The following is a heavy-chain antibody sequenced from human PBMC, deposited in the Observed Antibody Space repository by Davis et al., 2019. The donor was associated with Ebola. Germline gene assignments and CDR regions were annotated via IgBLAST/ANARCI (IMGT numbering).Heavy chain of an antibody. V-gene: IGHV1-18*01. CDR3: AREAARGYDFWSGSKTYYFDY. CDR2: ISAYNGNT. D-gene: IGHD3-3*01. J-gene: IGHJ4*02. Sequence: ASVKVSCKASGYTFTSYGISWVRQAPGQGLEWMGWISAYNGNTNYAQKLQGRVTMTTDTSTSTAYMELRSLRSDDTAVYYCAREAARGYDFWSGSKTYYFDYWGQGTLVTVSS. CDR1: GYTFTSYG.